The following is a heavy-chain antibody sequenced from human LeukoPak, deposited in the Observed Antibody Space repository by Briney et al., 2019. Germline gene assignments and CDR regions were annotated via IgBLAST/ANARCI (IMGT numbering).Heavy chain of an antibody. CDR1: GGTFSSYA. J-gene: IGHJ4*02. Sequence: SVKVSCKASGGTFSSYAIGWVRQAPGQGLEWMGGIIPIFGTANYAQKFQGRVTITTDESTSTAYMELSSLRSEDTAVYYCAETPFVGSSGYYYYFDYWGQGTLVTVSS. CDR3: AETPFVGSSGYYYYFDY. V-gene: IGHV1-69*05. D-gene: IGHD3-22*01. CDR2: IIPIFGTA.